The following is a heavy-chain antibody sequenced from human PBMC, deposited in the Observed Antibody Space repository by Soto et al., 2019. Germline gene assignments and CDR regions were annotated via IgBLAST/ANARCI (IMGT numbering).Heavy chain of an antibody. J-gene: IGHJ6*03. Sequence: SETLSLTCAVSSDSVNSGNWWIWVRQPPGQGLEWIGEIYHSGRTNYNPSLKSRVIISVDKSKKQLSLKLTSVTAADTAVYYCASSSRTDYFCMDVWARGTTVTVSS. V-gene: IGHV4-4*02. D-gene: IGHD2-2*01. CDR2: IYHSGRT. CDR1: SDSVNSGNW. CDR3: ASSSRTDYFCMDV.